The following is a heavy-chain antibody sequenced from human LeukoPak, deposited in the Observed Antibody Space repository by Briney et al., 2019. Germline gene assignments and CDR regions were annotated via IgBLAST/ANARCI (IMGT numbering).Heavy chain of an antibody. Sequence: GASVKVSCKASGYTFTSYDINWVRPATGQGLEWMGWMNPNSGNTGYAQKFQGRVTITRNTSISTAYMELSSLRSEDTAVYYCARVGYGDDTFDYWGQGTLVTVSS. V-gene: IGHV1-8*03. J-gene: IGHJ4*02. CDR2: MNPNSGNT. CDR3: ARVGYGDDTFDY. D-gene: IGHD4-17*01. CDR1: GYTFTSYD.